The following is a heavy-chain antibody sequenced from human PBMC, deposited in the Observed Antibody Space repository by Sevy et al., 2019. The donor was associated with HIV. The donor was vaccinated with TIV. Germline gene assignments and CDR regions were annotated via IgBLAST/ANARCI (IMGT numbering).Heavy chain of an antibody. D-gene: IGHD2-8*01. CDR2: VSYDGSNK. Sequence: GGSLRLSCAASRFTFSSYTMHWIRRAPDKGLEWMAVVSYDGSNKYYADSVKGRFTISRDNSKNSLYLQMDSLRAEDTAVYYCASRYYASSGPYWYLDLWGRGALVTVSS. CDR1: RFTFSSYT. CDR3: ASRYYASSGPYWYLDL. J-gene: IGHJ2*01. V-gene: IGHV3-30-3*01.